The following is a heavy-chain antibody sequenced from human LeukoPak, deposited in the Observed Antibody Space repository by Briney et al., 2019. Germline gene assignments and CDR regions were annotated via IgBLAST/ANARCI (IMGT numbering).Heavy chain of an antibody. J-gene: IGHJ4*02. V-gene: IGHV3-11*01. CDR3: AGTEEGAAGPFDY. Sequence: GGSLRLSCAASGFTFSDHYMSWIRQAPGKGLEWVSYISSSGSTIYYADSVKGRFTISRDNAKNSLYLQMNSLRAEDTAVYYCAGTEEGAAGPFDYWGQGTLVTVSS. CDR1: GFTFSDHY. D-gene: IGHD6-13*01. CDR2: ISSSGSTI.